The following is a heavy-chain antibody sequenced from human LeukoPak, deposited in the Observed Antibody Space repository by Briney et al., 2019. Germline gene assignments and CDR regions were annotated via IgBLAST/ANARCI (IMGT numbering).Heavy chain of an antibody. Sequence: AGGSLRLSCAASGFTFDDYAMHWVRQAPGKGLEWVSGISWNSGSIGYADSVKGRFTISRDNAKNSLYLQMNSLRAEDMALYYCAKDMGYGLYSGSYCFDYWGQGTLVTVSS. CDR2: ISWNSGSI. D-gene: IGHD1-26*01. V-gene: IGHV3-9*03. J-gene: IGHJ4*02. CDR3: AKDMGYGLYSGSYCFDY. CDR1: GFTFDDYA.